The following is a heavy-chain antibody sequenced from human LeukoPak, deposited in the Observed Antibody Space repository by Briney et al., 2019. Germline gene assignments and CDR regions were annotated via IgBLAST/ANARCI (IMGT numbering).Heavy chain of an antibody. CDR2: IYYSGST. D-gene: IGHD1-14*01. V-gene: IGHV4-39*01. Sequence: SETLSLTCTVSGGSISSSSYYWGWIRQPPGKGLEWIGSIYYSGSTYYNPALKSRVTISVDTSKNQFSLKLSSVTAADTAVYYCARHGLITGYFDYWGQGTLVTVSS. J-gene: IGHJ4*02. CDR3: ARHGLITGYFDY. CDR1: GGSISSSSYY.